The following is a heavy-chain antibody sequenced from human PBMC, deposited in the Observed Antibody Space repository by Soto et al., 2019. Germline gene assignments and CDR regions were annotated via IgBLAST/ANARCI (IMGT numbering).Heavy chain of an antibody. Sequence: LSLTCTVPGASVSSSSYYWGWIRQPPGKGLEWIGSIYYSGSTYYNPSLKSRVTISVDTSKNQFSLKLSSVTAADTAVYYCARLNAGTTYYYYGMDVWGQGTTVTVSS. J-gene: IGHJ6*02. CDR1: GASVSSSSYY. V-gene: IGHV4-39*01. CDR3: ARLNAGTTYYYYGMDV. CDR2: IYYSGST. D-gene: IGHD1-7*01.